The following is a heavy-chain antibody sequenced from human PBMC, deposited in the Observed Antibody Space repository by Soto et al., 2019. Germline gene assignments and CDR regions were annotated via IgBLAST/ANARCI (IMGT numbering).Heavy chain of an antibody. J-gene: IGHJ4*02. CDR1: GYTLADYA. V-gene: IGHV1-3*01. D-gene: IGHD4-17*01. Sequence: QVQFVQSGAEVKKPGASVKVSCKASGYTLADYAIHWVRQAPGQSLEWMGWINAGNGDTKYSQKFQGRVTLTTDTSASTAYMDINSLTTDDTAVYYCERDRWVTTLTFDKWGQGTLVIVSS. CDR2: INAGNGDT. CDR3: ERDRWVTTLTFDK.